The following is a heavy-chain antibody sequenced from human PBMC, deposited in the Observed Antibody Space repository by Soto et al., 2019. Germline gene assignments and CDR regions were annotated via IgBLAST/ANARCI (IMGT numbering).Heavy chain of an antibody. CDR3: ARAPSGNYYYYGMDV. J-gene: IGHJ6*02. V-gene: IGHV3-30*19. CDR1: GFTFSSYG. CDR2: ISYDGSNK. D-gene: IGHD3-10*01. Sequence: GGSLRLSCAASGFTFSSYGMHWVRQAPGKGLEWVAVISYDGSNKYYADSVKGRFTISRDNSKNTLYLQMNSLRAEDTAVYYCARAPSGNYYYYGMDVWGQGTTVTVSS.